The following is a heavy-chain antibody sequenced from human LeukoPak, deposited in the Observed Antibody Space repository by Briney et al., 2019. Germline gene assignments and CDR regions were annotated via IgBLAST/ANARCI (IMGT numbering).Heavy chain of an antibody. CDR3: ARDRGYTQDY. CDR1: GFTFSSYW. CDR2: IKSDGSST. Sequence: GGPLRLSCAASGFTFSSYWMHWVRQAPGKGLVWVSHIKSDGSSTSYADSVKGRFTISRDNAKNTLYLQMNSLRAEDTAVYYCARDRGYTQDYWGQGTLVTVSS. V-gene: IGHV3-74*01. J-gene: IGHJ4*02. D-gene: IGHD5-12*01.